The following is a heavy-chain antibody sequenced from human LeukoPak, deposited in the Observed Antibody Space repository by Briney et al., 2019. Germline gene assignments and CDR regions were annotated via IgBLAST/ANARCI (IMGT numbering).Heavy chain of an antibody. Sequence: GGSLRLSCATSGFTLSSYNMNWVRQAPGKGLEWISYISSGSTTINYADSVKGRFTISRDNAKNSLYLQMNSLRDEDTAVYYCARDVEQWLVRVYYFDYWGQGTLVTVSS. V-gene: IGHV3-48*02. J-gene: IGHJ4*02. CDR2: ISSGSTTI. CDR3: ARDVEQWLVRVYYFDY. CDR1: GFTLSSYN. D-gene: IGHD6-19*01.